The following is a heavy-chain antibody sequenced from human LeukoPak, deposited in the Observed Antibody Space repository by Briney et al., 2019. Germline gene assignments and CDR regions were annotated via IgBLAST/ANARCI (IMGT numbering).Heavy chain of an antibody. CDR1: GFTFSSYA. J-gene: IGHJ4*02. V-gene: IGHV3-23*01. Sequence: PGGYLRLSCAASGFTFSSYAMSWVRQAPGKGLEWVSAISGSGGSTYYADSVKGRFTISRDNSKNTLYLQMNSLRAEDTAVYYCARGAYLAYYFDYWGQGSLVSVSS. D-gene: IGHD3-10*01. CDR3: ARGAYLAYYFDY. CDR2: ISGSGGST.